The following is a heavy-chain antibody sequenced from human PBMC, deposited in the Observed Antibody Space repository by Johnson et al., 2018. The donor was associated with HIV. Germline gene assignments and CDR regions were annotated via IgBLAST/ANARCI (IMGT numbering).Heavy chain of an antibody. D-gene: IGHD3-3*01. Sequence: QMLLVESGGGLVQPGGSLRLSCAASGFTFSSYAMHWVRQAPGKGLEWVAVISYDGSNKYYADSVKGRFTISRETSKNTLYLQMNSLRAEDTAVYYCARDRRGGYYNFWSGYNPEDGAFDIWGQGTMVTVSS. J-gene: IGHJ3*02. CDR2: ISYDGSNK. V-gene: IGHV3-30-3*01. CDR3: ARDRRGGYYNFWSGYNPEDGAFDI. CDR1: GFTFSSYA.